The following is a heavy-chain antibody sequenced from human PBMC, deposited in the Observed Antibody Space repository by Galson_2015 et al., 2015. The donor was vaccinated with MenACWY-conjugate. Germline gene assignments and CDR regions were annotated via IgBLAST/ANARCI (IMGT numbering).Heavy chain of an antibody. D-gene: IGHD6-19*01. V-gene: IGHV1-46*01. Sequence: SVKVSCKASGYTFTSYYMHWVRQAPGQGLEWMGIINPSGGSTSYAQKFQGRVTMTWDTSTSTVYMELSSLRSEDTAVYYCARGSGWYLFPLRGSDYFDYWGQGTLVTVSS. CDR1: GYTFTSYY. CDR3: ARGSGWYLFPLRGSDYFDY. J-gene: IGHJ4*02. CDR2: INPSGGST.